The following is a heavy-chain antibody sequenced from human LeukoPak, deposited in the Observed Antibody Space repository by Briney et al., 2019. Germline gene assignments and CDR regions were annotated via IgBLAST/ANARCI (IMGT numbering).Heavy chain of an antibody. CDR3: ATDLFHYDFWSGQGY. V-gene: IGHV1-24*01. CDR1: GYTLTELS. CDR2: FDPEDGET. J-gene: IGHJ4*02. Sequence: GASVKVSCKVSGYTLTELSMHWVRQAPGKGLEWMGGFDPEDGETIYAQKFQGRVTMTEDTSTDTAYMELSRLRSEDTAVYYCATDLFHYDFWSGQGYWGQGTLVTVSS. D-gene: IGHD3-3*01.